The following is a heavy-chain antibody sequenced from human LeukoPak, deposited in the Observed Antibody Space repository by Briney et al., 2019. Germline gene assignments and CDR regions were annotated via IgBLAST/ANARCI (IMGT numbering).Heavy chain of an antibody. CDR1: GGTFSSTA. Sequence: GASVKVSCKASGGTFSSTAISWVRQAPGQGLEWMGRIIPIFGIANYAQKFQGRVTITADKSTSTAYMELSSLRSEDTAVYYCARSEGGYSGYGEIDYWGQGTLVTVSS. D-gene: IGHD5-12*01. CDR2: IIPIFGIA. CDR3: ARSEGGYSGYGEIDY. V-gene: IGHV1-69*04. J-gene: IGHJ4*02.